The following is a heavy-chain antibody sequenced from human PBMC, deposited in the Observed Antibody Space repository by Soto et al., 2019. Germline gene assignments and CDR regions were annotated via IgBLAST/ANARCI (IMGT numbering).Heavy chain of an antibody. CDR1: GGSISSGGYS. CDR2: IYHSGST. D-gene: IGHD6-19*01. J-gene: IGHJ4*02. Sequence: QLQLQESGSGLVKPSQTLSLTCAVSGGSISSGGYSWLWIRQPPGKGLEWIGYIYHSGSTYYNPSLKSRVTISVDRSKNQCSLKLSSVTAADTAVYYCARAGGLGAVAADYWGQGTLVTVSS. CDR3: ARAGGLGAVAADY. V-gene: IGHV4-30-2*01.